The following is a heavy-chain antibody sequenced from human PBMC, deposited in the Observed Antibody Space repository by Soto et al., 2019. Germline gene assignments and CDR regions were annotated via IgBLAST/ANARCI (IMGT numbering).Heavy chain of an antibody. V-gene: IGHV4-39*01. Sequence: QVQLQASGPGLLEPLETLSLTCSVSGVSLNSGHYYWVWVRQSPGKGLAWIASVYYDESTYCNPSLKSRVTISKDKPRNQFSLTLKSVTAADTAVYYCGKVLIGATRHADVDSWGQGARVTVSS. CDR1: GVSLNSGHYY. D-gene: IGHD2-15*01. CDR2: VYYDEST. J-gene: IGHJ4*02. CDR3: GKVLIGATRHADVDS.